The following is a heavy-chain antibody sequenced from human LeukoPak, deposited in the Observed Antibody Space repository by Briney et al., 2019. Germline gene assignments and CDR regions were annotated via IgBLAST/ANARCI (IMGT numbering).Heavy chain of an antibody. CDR3: ARCPRRSGAFDI. J-gene: IGHJ3*02. Sequence: SETLSLTCTVSGGSISSYYWSWIRQPPGKGLEWIGYIYYSGSTNYNPSLKSRVTISVDTSKNQFSLKLSSVTAADTAVYYCARCPRRSGAFDIWGQGTMVTVSS. V-gene: IGHV4-59*01. CDR1: GGSISSYY. D-gene: IGHD5-24*01. CDR2: IYYSGST.